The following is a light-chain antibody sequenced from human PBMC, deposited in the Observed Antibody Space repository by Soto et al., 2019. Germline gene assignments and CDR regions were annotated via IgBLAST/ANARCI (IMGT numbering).Light chain of an antibody. J-gene: IGKJ4*01. Sequence: EIVMTQSPATLSVSPGERATLSCRASQSVYSTLAWYQKPGQAPSLLIYHASTRATGIPARFSGSGSGTEFTLTISSLQSEDFAVYYCQQYNKWPLTFGGGTKLEIK. CDR1: QSVYST. CDR3: QQYNKWPLT. V-gene: IGKV3-15*01. CDR2: HAS.